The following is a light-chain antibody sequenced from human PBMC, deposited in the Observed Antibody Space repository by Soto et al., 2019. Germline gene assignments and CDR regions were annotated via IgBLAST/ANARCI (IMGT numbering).Light chain of an antibody. Sequence: DIQMTQSPSTLSASVGDRVTITCRASQTISSWLAWFQQKPGKAPKVLMYKASSLEGGVPSRFSGSGSGTEFTLTISILQPDDFATYYCQQYKSYPYTFGQGTKLEIK. CDR1: QTISSW. J-gene: IGKJ2*01. V-gene: IGKV1-5*03. CDR3: QQYKSYPYT. CDR2: KAS.